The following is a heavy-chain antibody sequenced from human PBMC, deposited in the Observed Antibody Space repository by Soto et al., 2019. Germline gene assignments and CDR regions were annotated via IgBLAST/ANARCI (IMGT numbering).Heavy chain of an antibody. D-gene: IGHD1-26*01. CDR2: MNPNSGNT. CDR1: GYTFTSYD. V-gene: IGHV1-8*01. J-gene: IGHJ6*02. CDR3: ARGLRSLSGYNYYYGMDV. Sequence: QVQLVQSGAEVKKPGASVKVACKASGYTFTSYDITWVRQATGQGLEWMGWMNPNSGNTGYAQKFQGRVTMTRNTAISTAYMELSSLRSEDTAVYYCARGLRSLSGYNYYYGMDVWGQGTTVTVSS.